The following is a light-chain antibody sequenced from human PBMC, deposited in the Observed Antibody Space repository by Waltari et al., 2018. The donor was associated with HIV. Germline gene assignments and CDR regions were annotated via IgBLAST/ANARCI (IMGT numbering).Light chain of an antibody. V-gene: IGKV4-1*01. Sequence: DIVMTQSPDSLAVSLGERATINCKSSQSVLYSSNNKNYLAWYQQTPGQPPKVLIYWASTRESGVPGRFSGSGSGTDFTLTISSLQAEDVAVYYCQQYYSPPPRTFGQGTKVEIK. CDR1: QSVLYSSNNKNY. CDR2: WAS. J-gene: IGKJ1*01. CDR3: QQYYSPPPRT.